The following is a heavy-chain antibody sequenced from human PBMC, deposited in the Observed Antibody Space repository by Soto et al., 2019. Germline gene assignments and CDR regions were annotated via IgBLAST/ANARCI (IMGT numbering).Heavy chain of an antibody. V-gene: IGHV1-18*01. CDR1: GYTFTTYG. J-gene: IGHJ6*02. D-gene: IGHD5-18*01. CDR2: ISAYNGNT. Sequence: QVQLVQSRAEVKKPGASVKVSCKASGYTFTTYGISWVRQAPGQGLEWMGWISAYNGNTNYVQKLQGRVTKTTHTSTSTAYMELRSLRSDDTAVYYCARGSYGYYSYFGLDVWGQGTTVTVSS. CDR3: ARGSYGYYSYFGLDV.